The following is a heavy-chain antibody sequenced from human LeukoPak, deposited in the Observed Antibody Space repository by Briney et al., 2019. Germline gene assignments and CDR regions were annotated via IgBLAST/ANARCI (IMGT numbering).Heavy chain of an antibody. CDR1: GFTFSSYA. CDR3: ARDRWAAGDNWFDP. Sequence: GGSLRLSCAASGFTFSSYAMHWVRQAPGKGLEWVAVISYDGSSKYYADSVKGRFTISRDNSKNTLYLQMNSLRAEDTAVYYCARDRWAAGDNWFDPWGQGTLVTVSS. J-gene: IGHJ5*02. CDR2: ISYDGSSK. V-gene: IGHV3-30-3*01. D-gene: IGHD6-13*01.